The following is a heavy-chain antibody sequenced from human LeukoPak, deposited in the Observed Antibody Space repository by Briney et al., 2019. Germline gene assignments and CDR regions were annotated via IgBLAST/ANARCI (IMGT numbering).Heavy chain of an antibody. CDR1: GFTFSSYS. V-gene: IGHV3-48*04. J-gene: IGHJ4*02. CDR2: IGRGIT. Sequence: LPGGSLRLSCAASGFTFSSYSMNWVRQAPGKGLEWVSHIGRGITYADSVKGRFTISRDNAKNSVYLQVNSLRAEDTAVYYCARDAPAGGKPEYFFDYWGQGTLVTVSS. CDR3: ARDAPAGGKPEYFFDY.